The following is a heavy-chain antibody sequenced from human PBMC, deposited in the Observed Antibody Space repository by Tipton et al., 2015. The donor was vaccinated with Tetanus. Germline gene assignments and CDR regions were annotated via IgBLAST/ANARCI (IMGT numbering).Heavy chain of an antibody. CDR3: ARAVRFYYDSSTYYQYYFDS. J-gene: IGHJ4*02. V-gene: IGHV4-30-2*01. Sequence: LRLSCTVSGGSISSDGAYWSWIRQPPGPGKGLEWIGYIYESGTTHYNPSLKSRVTLSLDMSKNHVSLNLTSVTAADTAVYYCARAVRFYYDSSTYYQYYFDSWGQGTLVTVSS. CDR1: GGSISSDGAY. CDR2: IYESGTT. D-gene: IGHD3-22*01.